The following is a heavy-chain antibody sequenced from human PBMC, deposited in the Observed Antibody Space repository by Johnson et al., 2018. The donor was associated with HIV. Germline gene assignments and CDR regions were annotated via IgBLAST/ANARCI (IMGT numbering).Heavy chain of an antibody. D-gene: IGHD5-18*01. CDR1: GFTFSSYA. V-gene: IGHV3-30-3*01. J-gene: IGHJ3*02. CDR2: ISYDGSNK. Sequence: QVQLVESGGGLVQPGRSLRLSCAASGFTFSSYAMHWVRQAPGKGLEWVAVISYDGSNKYYADSVKGRFTISRDHAKSSLYLQMNRLRAEDTAVNYCARDTGVDTAMAGDAFDIWGQGTMVTVSS. CDR3: ARDTGVDTAMAGDAFDI.